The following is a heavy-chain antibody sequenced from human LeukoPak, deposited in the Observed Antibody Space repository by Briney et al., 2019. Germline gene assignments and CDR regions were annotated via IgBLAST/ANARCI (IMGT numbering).Heavy chain of an antibody. CDR3: ARDGVFRSSAPDY. V-gene: IGHV3-21*01. D-gene: IGHD6-6*01. CDR1: GFTFSTYT. J-gene: IGHJ4*02. CDR2: ISSRSSYI. Sequence: GGSLRLSCAASGFTFSTYTMSWVRQAPGKGLEWVSCISSRSSYIYYADSVKGRFTISRDNAKNSLYLQMNSLRAEDTAVYYCARDGVFRSSAPDYWGQGTLVTVSS.